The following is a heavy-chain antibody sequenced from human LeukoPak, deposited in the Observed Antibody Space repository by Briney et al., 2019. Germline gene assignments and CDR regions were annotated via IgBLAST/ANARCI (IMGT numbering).Heavy chain of an antibody. V-gene: IGHV4-34*01. Sequence: SETLSLTCAVYGGSFSGYYWSWIRQPPGKGLEWIGEINHSGSTNYNPSLKSRVTTSVDTSKNQFSLKLSSVTAADTAVYYCARPGYSSSWGLRYWGQGTLVTVSS. CDR1: GGSFSGYY. CDR3: ARPGYSSSWGLRY. D-gene: IGHD6-13*01. CDR2: INHSGST. J-gene: IGHJ4*02.